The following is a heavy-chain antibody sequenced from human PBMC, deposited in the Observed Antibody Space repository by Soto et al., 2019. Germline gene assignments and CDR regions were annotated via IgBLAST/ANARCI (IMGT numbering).Heavy chain of an antibody. CDR2: IYSGGST. V-gene: IGHV3-53*01. CDR1: GFTVSSNY. J-gene: IGHJ6*02. CDR3: AREAMYYDILTGYSPFGYYGMDV. Sequence: VGSLRLSCAASGFTVSSNYMSWVRQAPGKGLEWVSVIYSGGSTYYADSVKGRFTISRDNSKNTLYLQMNSLRAEDTAVYYCAREAMYYDILTGYSPFGYYGMDVWGQGTTVTVSS. D-gene: IGHD3-9*01.